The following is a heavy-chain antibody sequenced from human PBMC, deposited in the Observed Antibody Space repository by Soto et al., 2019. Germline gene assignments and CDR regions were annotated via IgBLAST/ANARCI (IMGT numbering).Heavy chain of an antibody. CDR2: AYHSGST. CDR1: GGFTSTNNW. D-gene: IGHD3-10*01. CDR3: ARSPPSSYYGGSGTFDY. Sequence: QLQLQESGPGLVRPSGTLSLTCAVSGGFTSTNNWWSWVRQPPGKGLEWIGDAYHSGSTEYNPSLKSRVSISVGKSKNQSSLKLTSATAADTAVYYCARSPPSSYYGGSGTFDYWGQGTLVNVSS. J-gene: IGHJ4*02. V-gene: IGHV4-4*02.